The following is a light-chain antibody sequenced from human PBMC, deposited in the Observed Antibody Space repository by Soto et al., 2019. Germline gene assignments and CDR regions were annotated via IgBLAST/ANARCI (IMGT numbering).Light chain of an antibody. CDR2: GAS. V-gene: IGKV3-15*01. Sequence: EKVMTQSPATLSVSPGERATLSCRASQSVSSDLAWYQQKPGQAPRLLIYGASTRATGIPARFSGSGSGTEFTLTISSLQSEDFAVYYCQQYNKWPRTFGQGTKVDI. J-gene: IGKJ1*01. CDR3: QQYNKWPRT. CDR1: QSVSSD.